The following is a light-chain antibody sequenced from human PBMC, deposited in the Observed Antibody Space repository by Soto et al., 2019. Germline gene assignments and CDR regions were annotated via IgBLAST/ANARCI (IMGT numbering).Light chain of an antibody. CDR3: QQYNNWPFIT. Sequence: EIVLTQSPGTLSLSPGERATLSCRASQSVRGNLACYQQKPGQSPRLLIYGASSRATGIPVRFSGSGSGTEFTLTISSLQSEDFAVYYCQQYNNWPFITFGQGTRLEI. V-gene: IGKV3-15*01. CDR1: QSVRGN. CDR2: GAS. J-gene: IGKJ5*01.